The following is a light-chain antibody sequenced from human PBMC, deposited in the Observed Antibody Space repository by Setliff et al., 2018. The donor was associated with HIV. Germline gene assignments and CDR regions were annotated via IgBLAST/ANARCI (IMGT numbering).Light chain of an antibody. Sequence: QSALTQPPSVSGSPGQSVTISCTGTSSDVGRYNRVSWYQQPPGIAPKLMIYEVTTRPSGVPDRFSGSKSGSTASLTISDLQAEDECDYYCSAHRSSSYFFGTGT. CDR2: EVT. J-gene: IGLJ1*01. V-gene: IGLV2-18*02. CDR1: SSDVGRYNR. CDR3: SAHRSSSYF.